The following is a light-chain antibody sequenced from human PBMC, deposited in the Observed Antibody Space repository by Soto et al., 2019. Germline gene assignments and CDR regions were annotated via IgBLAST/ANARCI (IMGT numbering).Light chain of an antibody. J-gene: IGKJ1*01. CDR3: QNYNSAPCT. Sequence: DIQMTQSPSSLSASVGDRVTISCRASQGISNYLAWYQQQPGKVPKLLIYVASTLQSGVPSRFSGSGSGTDFTLTISSLEPEDVAAYYCQNYNSAPCTFGQGTKVEIK. V-gene: IGKV1-27*01. CDR2: VAS. CDR1: QGISNY.